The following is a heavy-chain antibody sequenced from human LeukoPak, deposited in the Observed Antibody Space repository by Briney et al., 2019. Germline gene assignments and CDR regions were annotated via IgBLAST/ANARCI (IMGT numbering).Heavy chain of an antibody. CDR1: GGSISSTTYY. Sequence: SETLSLTCTVSGGSISSTTYYWGWIRQPPGKGLEWIGGIYFSGSTYYNPSLKSRVTISVDTSKNQFSLKLSSVTDADTAVYYCARDGMWFGEFRFDYWGQGTLVTVSS. J-gene: IGHJ4*02. CDR2: IYFSGST. CDR3: ARDGMWFGEFRFDY. V-gene: IGHV4-39*07. D-gene: IGHD3-10*01.